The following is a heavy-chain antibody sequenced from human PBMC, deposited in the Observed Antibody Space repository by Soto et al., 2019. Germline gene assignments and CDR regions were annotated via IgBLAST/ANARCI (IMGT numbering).Heavy chain of an antibody. V-gene: IGHV1-46*01. D-gene: IGHD3-3*01. CDR1: GYTFTSYY. J-gene: IGHJ6*02. CDR2: INPSGGST. Sequence: GASVKVSCKASGYTFTSYYMHWLQQAPGQGLVWMGIINPSGGSTSYAQKFQGRVTMTRDTSTSTVYMELSSLRSEDTAVYYCARDHQLLRFLEWSPGGMDVWGQGTTVTVSS. CDR3: ARDHQLLRFLEWSPGGMDV.